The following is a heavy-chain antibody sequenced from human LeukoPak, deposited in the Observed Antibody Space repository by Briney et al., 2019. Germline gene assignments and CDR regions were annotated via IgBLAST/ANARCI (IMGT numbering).Heavy chain of an antibody. Sequence: ASVKVSCKTSGYTFTDYYIHWVRQAPGQGHEWMGRVNPRRGDTSFARKFQGRVTMSRDTSISTVYMDLSSLRSDDTAVYFCAKAARSSDTSVLRFLEWLLTDWGQGTLVIVFS. CDR3: AKAARSSDTSVLRFLEWLLTD. D-gene: IGHD3-3*01. V-gene: IGHV1-2*02. CDR2: VNPRRGDT. CDR1: GYTFTDYY. J-gene: IGHJ4*02.